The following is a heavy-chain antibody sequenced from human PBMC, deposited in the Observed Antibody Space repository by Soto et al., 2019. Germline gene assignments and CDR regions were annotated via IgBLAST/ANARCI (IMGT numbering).Heavy chain of an antibody. D-gene: IGHD2-2*01. V-gene: IGHV3-11*01. CDR1: GFTFSDYY. J-gene: IGHJ6*03. Sequence: GGSLRLSCAASGFTFSDYYMSWFRQAPGKGLEWISYISSSAFTTYDADSVKGRFTISRDNAKNSLYLQMNSLRAEDTAVYFCARDLYCSSTNCSARNYYNYMDVWGKGTTVTVSS. CDR3: ARDLYCSSTNCSARNYYNYMDV. CDR2: ISSSAFTT.